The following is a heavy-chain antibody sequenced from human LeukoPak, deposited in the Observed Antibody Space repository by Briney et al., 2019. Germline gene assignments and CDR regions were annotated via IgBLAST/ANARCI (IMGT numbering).Heavy chain of an antibody. D-gene: IGHD3-10*01. V-gene: IGHV3-23*01. J-gene: IGHJ4*02. Sequence: GGSLRLSCAASGFTFSSYAMSWVRQAPGKGLEWVAAISGSGGSTYYADSVKGRFTISRDNSKNTLYLQMNSLRAEDTAVYYCAKDQGSGITYFDYWGQGTLVTVSS. CDR2: ISGSGGST. CDR3: AKDQGSGITYFDY. CDR1: GFTFSSYA.